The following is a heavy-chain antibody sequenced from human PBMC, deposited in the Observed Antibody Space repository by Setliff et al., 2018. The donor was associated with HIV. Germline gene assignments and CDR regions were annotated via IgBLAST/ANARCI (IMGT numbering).Heavy chain of an antibody. CDR1: W. D-gene: IGHD2-21*01. J-gene: IGHJ4*02. V-gene: IGHV3-7*04. Sequence: WMAWVRRVPGKGLEWVAHTNPDGREVNYGDAVRGRFTISRDNTKNSLFLQMSGLRVDDTAVYFCARAVMRSLDYWGQGTLVTVSS. CDR2: TNPDGREV. CDR3: ARAVMRSLDY.